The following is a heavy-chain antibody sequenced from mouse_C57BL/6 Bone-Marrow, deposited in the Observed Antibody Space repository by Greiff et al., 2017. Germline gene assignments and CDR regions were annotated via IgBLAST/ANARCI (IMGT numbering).Heavy chain of an antibody. CDR3: ARIDYYGSLWYFDV. J-gene: IGHJ1*03. CDR1: GYTFTDYY. D-gene: IGHD1-1*01. Sequence: VQLQQSGPELVKPGASVKISCKASGYTFTDYYINWVKQRPGQGLEWIGWIFPGSGSTYYNEKFKGKATLTVDRSSSTAYMLLSSLTSEDSAVYFCARIDYYGSLWYFDVWGTGTTVTVSS. CDR2: IFPGSGST. V-gene: IGHV1-75*01.